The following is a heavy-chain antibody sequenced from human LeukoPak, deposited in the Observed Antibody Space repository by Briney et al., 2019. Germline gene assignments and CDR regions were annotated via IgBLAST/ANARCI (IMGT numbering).Heavy chain of an antibody. J-gene: IGHJ4*02. D-gene: IGHD5-12*01. V-gene: IGHV4-59*01. CDR1: GGSISSSY. CDR3: ASGGYSGLALYY. Sequence: KPSETLSLTWTVSGGSISSSYWSGLRQPPGKGLQWIGYIYYSGITRYNPSLKSRVTISVDTSKNQFSLKLSSVTAADTAVYYCASGGYSGLALYYGGQGILVTVSS. CDR2: IYYSGIT.